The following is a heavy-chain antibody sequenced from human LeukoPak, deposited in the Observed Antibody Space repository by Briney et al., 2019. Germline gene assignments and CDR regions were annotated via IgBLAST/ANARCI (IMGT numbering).Heavy chain of an antibody. CDR1: GFTVSSNY. J-gene: IGHJ4*02. CDR2: IYSGGST. D-gene: IGHD2-2*01. V-gene: IGHV3-66*01. CDR3: ARGGIVVVPAAGDDY. Sequence: GGSLRLSCAASGFTVSSNYMSWVRQAPGKGLEWVSVIYSGGSTYYADSVKGRFTISRDNSKNTLYLQMNSLRAEDTAVYYCARGGIVVVPAAGDDYWGQGTLVTVSS.